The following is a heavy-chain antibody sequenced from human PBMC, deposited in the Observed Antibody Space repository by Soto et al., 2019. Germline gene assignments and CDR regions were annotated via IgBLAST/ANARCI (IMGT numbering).Heavy chain of an antibody. Sequence: SETLSLTCAVSGYSIRSGYYWGWIRQAPGKGLEWIGSIYRSGKTYYSPSLQSRVTISVDTSKNQFSLKLSSVTAADTAVYFCARDELLYYFDSWGRGTLVTVSS. J-gene: IGHJ4*02. CDR1: GYSIRSGYY. CDR2: IYRSGKT. V-gene: IGHV4-38-2*02. CDR3: ARDELLYYFDS. D-gene: IGHD1-7*01.